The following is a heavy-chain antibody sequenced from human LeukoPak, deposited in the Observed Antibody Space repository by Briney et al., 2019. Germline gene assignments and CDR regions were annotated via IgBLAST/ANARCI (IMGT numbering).Heavy chain of an antibody. Sequence: ASVKVSCKAFGYTFTGYGISWVRQAPGQGLEWMGWISVYNGNTNYAQKLQGRVTMTTDTSTSTAYMELSSLRSEDTAVYYCATFHGRIQLWLNWGQGTLVTVSS. CDR2: ISVYNGNT. V-gene: IGHV1-18*01. D-gene: IGHD5-18*01. J-gene: IGHJ4*02. CDR3: ATFHGRIQLWLN. CDR1: GYTFTGYG.